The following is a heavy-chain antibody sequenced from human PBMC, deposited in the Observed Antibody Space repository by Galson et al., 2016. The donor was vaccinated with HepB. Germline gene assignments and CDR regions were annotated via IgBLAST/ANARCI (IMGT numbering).Heavy chain of an antibody. D-gene: IGHD2-21*01. V-gene: IGHV1-69*13. CDR3: VGQGYCGGDCYWGGMDV. CDR2: IIPIFGTA. J-gene: IGHJ6*02. CDR1: GGTLISYA. Sequence: SVKVSCKASGGTLISYAISWVRQAPGQGLEWMGGIIPIFGTANYAQNFQGRVAITADESTTTAYMELISLRSEDTAVYYCVGQGYCGGDCYWGGMDVWGQGTTVIVSS.